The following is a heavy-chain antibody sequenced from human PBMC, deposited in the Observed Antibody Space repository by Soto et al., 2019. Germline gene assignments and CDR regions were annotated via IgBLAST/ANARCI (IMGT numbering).Heavy chain of an antibody. D-gene: IGHD6-19*01. J-gene: IGHJ4*02. CDR1: GGSFSDYY. CDR2: INHSGSS. CDR3: HSVPAADTAMSYCARLAVAGLAVAGSPATDF. Sequence: QVHLQQWGAGLLKPSETLSLTSTVYGGSFSDYYGSWIRQPPGKGLEWIGEINHSGSSKYNPSLRSRVIISEATANTQFSLKLRSVTAATQLSVKLHSVPAADTAMSYCARLAVAGLAVAGSPATDFWGQGALVTVPS. V-gene: IGHV4-34*01.